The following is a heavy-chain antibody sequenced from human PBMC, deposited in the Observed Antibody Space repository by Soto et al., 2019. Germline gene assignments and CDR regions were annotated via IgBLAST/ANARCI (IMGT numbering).Heavy chain of an antibody. CDR2: IIPIFGTA. CDR3: AREYCSSTSCYAADYYYYGMDV. CDR1: GGTFSSYA. D-gene: IGHD2-2*01. Sequence: QVQLVQSGAEVKKPGSSVKVSCKASGGTFSSYAISWVRQAPGQGLEWMGGIIPIFGTANYPQKFQGRVTITADESTSTAYMELSSLRSEDTAVYYCAREYCSSTSCYAADYYYYGMDVWGQGTTVTVSS. V-gene: IGHV1-69*01. J-gene: IGHJ6*02.